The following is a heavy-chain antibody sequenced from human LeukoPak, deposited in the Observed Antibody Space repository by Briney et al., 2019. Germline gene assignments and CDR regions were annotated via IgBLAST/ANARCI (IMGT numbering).Heavy chain of an antibody. CDR1: GGSISSGDYY. V-gene: IGHV4-30-4*01. CDR2: IYYSGST. CDR3: ARGRYYGSRSWFDP. J-gene: IGHJ5*02. Sequence: SETLSLTCTVPGGSISSGDYYWSWLRQPPGKGLEWLGYIYYSGSTYYNPSLKSRVTISVDTSKNQFSLKLSSVTAADTAVYYCARGRYYGSRSWFDPWGQGTLVTVSS. D-gene: IGHD3-10*01.